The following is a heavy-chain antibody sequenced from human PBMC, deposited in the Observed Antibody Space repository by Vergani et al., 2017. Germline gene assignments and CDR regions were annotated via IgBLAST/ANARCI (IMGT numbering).Heavy chain of an antibody. J-gene: IGHJ3*02. CDR2: IIPMFGTA. CDR3: AIDRSTVTDDAFYI. Sequence: QVQLVQSGAEVKKPGSSVKVSCKASGGTFSSYAISWVRQAPGQGLEWMGGIIPMFGTANYAQKFQGRVKITADECTRTASMEQRSLKSEDTDVYYCAIDRSTVTDDAFYIWGQGTMVTVSS. CDR1: GGTFSSYA. V-gene: IGHV1-69*01. D-gene: IGHD4-17*01.